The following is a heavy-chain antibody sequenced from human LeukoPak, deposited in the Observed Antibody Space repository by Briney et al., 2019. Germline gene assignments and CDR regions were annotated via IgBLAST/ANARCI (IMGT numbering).Heavy chain of an antibody. Sequence: PGGSLRLSCAASGFIFSNYGMSWVRQAPGKGLEWVSAISGSGGSTYYADSVKGRFTISRDNSKNTLYLQMNSLRAEDTAVYYCAKSRTQLVTDAFDIWGQGTMVTVSS. CDR1: GFIFSNYG. D-gene: IGHD6-13*01. J-gene: IGHJ3*02. CDR2: ISGSGGST. V-gene: IGHV3-23*01. CDR3: AKSRTQLVTDAFDI.